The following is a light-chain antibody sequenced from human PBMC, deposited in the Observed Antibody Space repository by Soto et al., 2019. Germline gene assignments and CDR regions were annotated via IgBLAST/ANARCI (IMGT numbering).Light chain of an antibody. J-gene: IGKJ1*01. V-gene: IGKV3-20*01. CDR2: GAS. CDR1: QSVGSN. CDR3: QQYGGSPT. Sequence: EIVLTQSPATLSLSPGERATLSCRASQSVGSNLAWYQQKPGQAPRLLISGASSRATGIPDRFSGSGSGTDFTLTISRLDPEDFAVYSCQQYGGSPTFGQGTKVDIK.